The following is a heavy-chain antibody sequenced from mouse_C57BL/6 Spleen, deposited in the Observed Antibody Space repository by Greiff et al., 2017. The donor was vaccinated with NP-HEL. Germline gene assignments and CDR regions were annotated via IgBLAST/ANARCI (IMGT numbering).Heavy chain of an antibody. V-gene: IGHV1-39*01. D-gene: IGHD1-1*01. CDR2: LNPNYGTT. CDR3: ARFTTVVDPLFAY. Sequence: VHVKQSGPELVKPGASVKISCKASGYSFTDYNMNWVKQSNGKSLEWIGVLNPNYGTTSYNQKFKGKATLTVDKSSSTAYMQLNSLTSEDSAVYYCARFTTVVDPLFAYWGQGTLVTVSA. J-gene: IGHJ3*01. CDR1: GYSFTDYN.